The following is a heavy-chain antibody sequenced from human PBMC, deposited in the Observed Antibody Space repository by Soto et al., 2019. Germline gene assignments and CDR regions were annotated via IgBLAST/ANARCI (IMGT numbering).Heavy chain of an antibody. D-gene: IGHD6-13*01. CDR3: ARWLYTLASSSWYAYGFDY. V-gene: IGHV4-39*01. CDR2: IYYSGST. Sequence: PSETLSLTCTVSGGSISSSSYYWGWIRQPPGKGLEWIGSIYYSGSTYYNPSLKSRVTISVDTSKNQFSLKLSSVTAADTAVYYCARWLYTLASSSWYAYGFDYWGQGSLVTVS. J-gene: IGHJ4*02. CDR1: GGSISSSSYY.